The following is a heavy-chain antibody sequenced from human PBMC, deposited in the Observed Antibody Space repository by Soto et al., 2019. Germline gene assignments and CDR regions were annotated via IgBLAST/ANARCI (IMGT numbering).Heavy chain of an antibody. CDR1: GGSFSGYY. Sequence: SETLSLTCAVYGGSFSGYYWSWIRQPPGKGLEWIGEINHSGSTNYNPSLKSRVTISVDTSKNQFSLKLSSVTAADTAVYYCAYHSSSWYRYFDYWGQGTLVTVSS. J-gene: IGHJ4*02. D-gene: IGHD6-13*01. V-gene: IGHV4-34*01. CDR3: AYHSSSWYRYFDY. CDR2: INHSGST.